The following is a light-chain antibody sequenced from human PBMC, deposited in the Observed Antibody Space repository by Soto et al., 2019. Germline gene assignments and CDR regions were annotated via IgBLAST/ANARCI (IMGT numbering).Light chain of an antibody. CDR3: AAWDDNLSGFYV. CDR2: RNS. Sequence: QSVLTQSPLASGTPGQRVTISCSGSASTIGRNYVYWYQQLPGTAPKLLIYRNSQRPSGVPDRFSGSKSGTSASLAISGLRSEHEADYYCAAWDDNLSGFYVFGDGTKLTVL. J-gene: IGLJ1*01. V-gene: IGLV1-47*01. CDR1: ASTIGRNY.